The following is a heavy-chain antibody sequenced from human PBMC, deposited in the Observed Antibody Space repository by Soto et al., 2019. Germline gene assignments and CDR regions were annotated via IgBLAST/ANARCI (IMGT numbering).Heavy chain of an antibody. CDR2: IYYSGST. CDR1: GGSISSYY. D-gene: IGHD2-2*01. J-gene: IGHJ6*03. CDR3: ARHHPPEGYQLLFTRFDDYYYYMDV. Sequence: SETLSLTCTVSGGSISSYYWSWIRQPPGKGLEWIGYIYYSGSTNYNPSLKSRVTISVDTSKNQFSLKLSSVTAADTAVYYCARHHPPEGYQLLFTRFDDYYYYMDVWGKGTTVTVSS. V-gene: IGHV4-59*08.